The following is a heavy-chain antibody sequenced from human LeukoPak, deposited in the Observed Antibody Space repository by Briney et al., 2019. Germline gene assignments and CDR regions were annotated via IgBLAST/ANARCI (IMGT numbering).Heavy chain of an antibody. D-gene: IGHD3-9*01. J-gene: IGHJ4*02. CDR2: ISTYNGNT. CDR1: GYTFTSYG. CDR3: ARGADILTGYPLDY. V-gene: IGHV1-18*01. Sequence: GASVKVSCKASGYTFTSYGISWVRQAPGQGLEWMGWISTYNGNTHYAQKLQGRVTMTTDTSTSTAYMELSSLRSEDTAVYYCARGADILTGYPLDYWGQGTLVTVSS.